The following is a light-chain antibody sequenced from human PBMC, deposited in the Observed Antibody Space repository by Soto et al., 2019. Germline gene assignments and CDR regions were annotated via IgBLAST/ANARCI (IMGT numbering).Light chain of an antibody. Sequence: DIQMTQSPSTLSASVGDRVTITCRASQSIGSWLAWYQQKPGKAPKFLIYDASSLESGVPSRFSGSGSGAEFTLTISSLQPDDLASYYCQQYNSYSLTFGGGTKVGIK. CDR2: DAS. J-gene: IGKJ4*01. V-gene: IGKV1-5*01. CDR3: QQYNSYSLT. CDR1: QSIGSW.